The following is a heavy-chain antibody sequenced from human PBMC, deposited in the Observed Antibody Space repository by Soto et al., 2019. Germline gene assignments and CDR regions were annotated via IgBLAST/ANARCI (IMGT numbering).Heavy chain of an antibody. D-gene: IGHD2-21*02. CDR3: AQNGGDWL. J-gene: IGHJ4*02. V-gene: IGHV3-9*01. Sequence: EVQLVESGGGLVKPGGSLRLSCAASGFTFDDYAMHWVRQGPGKGLEWVAGISWNSGSIDYADSVKGRFTISRDNAKNSLYLQMNSLRTEDTALYYCAQNGGDWLWGQGTLVTVSS. CDR1: GFTFDDYA. CDR2: ISWNSGSI.